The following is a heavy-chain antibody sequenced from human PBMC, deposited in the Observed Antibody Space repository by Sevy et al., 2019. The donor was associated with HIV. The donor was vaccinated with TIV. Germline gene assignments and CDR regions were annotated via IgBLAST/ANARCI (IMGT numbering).Heavy chain of an antibody. D-gene: IGHD4-17*01. CDR2: ISQSGGTT. V-gene: IGHV3-48*03. J-gene: IGHJ4*02. CDR1: GFIFSSYE. CDR3: ARDLPPSATTVAHFDY. Sequence: GGSLRLSCAASGFIFSSYEMSWVRQAPGKGLEWVSHISQSGGTTYYSDSVKGRFTIARDNAKNSLYLQKNSLRAEDTAIYYCARDLPPSATTVAHFDYWGQGTLVTVSS.